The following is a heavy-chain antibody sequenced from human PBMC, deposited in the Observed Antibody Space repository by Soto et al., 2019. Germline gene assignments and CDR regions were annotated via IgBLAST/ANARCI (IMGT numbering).Heavy chain of an antibody. CDR2: IIPIFDTA. V-gene: IGHV1-69*12. CDR3: AGHSSGVPGYYYGMDV. D-gene: IGHD3-22*01. J-gene: IGHJ6*02. CDR1: GGTFSSYA. Sequence: QVQLVQSGAEVKKRGSSVKVSCKASGGTFSSYAISWVRQAPGQGLEWMGGIIPIFDTADYAQKFQGRVTITADESTNTAYMELSSLRSEDTAVYYCAGHSSGVPGYYYGMDVWGQGTTVTVSS.